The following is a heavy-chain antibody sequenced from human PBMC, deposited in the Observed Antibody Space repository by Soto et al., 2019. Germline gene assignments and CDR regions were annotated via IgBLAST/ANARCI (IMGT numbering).Heavy chain of an antibody. D-gene: IGHD4-17*01. J-gene: IGHJ4*02. V-gene: IGHV1-3*01. CDR3: ASSGSTVTYPRYFDY. CDR1: GYTFTGYY. CDR2: INAGNGNT. Sequence: GSVKVSCKASGYTFTGYYMHWVRQALGQRLEWMGWINAGNGNTKYSQKFQGRVTITRDTSASTAYMELSSLRSEDTAVYYCASSGSTVTYPRYFDYWGQGTLVTVSS.